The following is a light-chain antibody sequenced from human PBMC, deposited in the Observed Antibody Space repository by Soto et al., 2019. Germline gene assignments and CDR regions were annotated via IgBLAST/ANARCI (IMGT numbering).Light chain of an antibody. J-gene: IGLJ2*01. CDR1: SSNIGAGYD. Sequence: QSVLTQPPSVSGAPGQRVAISCTGSSSNIGAGYDVHWYHQLPGTAPKLLIYGNNNRPSGVPDRFSGSKSGASASLAITGLQTEDEADYYCQSYDSSLSVVVFGGGTKVTVL. CDR3: QSYDSSLSVVV. CDR2: GNN. V-gene: IGLV1-40*01.